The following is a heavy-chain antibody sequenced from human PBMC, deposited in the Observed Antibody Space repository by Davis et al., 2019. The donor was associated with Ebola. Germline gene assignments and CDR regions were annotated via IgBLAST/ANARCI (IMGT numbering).Heavy chain of an antibody. CDR2: ISSSGSTI. CDR1: GFTFSDYY. D-gene: IGHD3-10*01. Sequence: GESLKISCAASGFTFSDYYMSWIRQAPGTGLEWVSYISSSGSTIYYADSVKGRFTISRDNAKNSLYLQMNSLRAEDTAVYYCARWFRGSRVYYGMDVWGQGTTVTVSS. CDR3: ARWFRGSRVYYGMDV. V-gene: IGHV3-11*01. J-gene: IGHJ6*02.